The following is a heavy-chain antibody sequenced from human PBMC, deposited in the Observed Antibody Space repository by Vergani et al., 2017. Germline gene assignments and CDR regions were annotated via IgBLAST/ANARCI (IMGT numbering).Heavy chain of an antibody. CDR2: IYSGGTT. Sequence: EVQLVESGGGLVQPGGSLRVSCAASGFTVRSNYMTWVRQAPGKGLEWVSVIYSGGTTYYADSVKGRFTISRDNSKNTLYLQMNSLRAEDTAVYYCARGLSMDRGTIINYYYYAMDVWGQGTTVTVSS. D-gene: IGHD3-10*01. CDR1: GFTVRSNY. CDR3: ARGLSMDRGTIINYYYYAMDV. V-gene: IGHV3-66*02. J-gene: IGHJ6*02.